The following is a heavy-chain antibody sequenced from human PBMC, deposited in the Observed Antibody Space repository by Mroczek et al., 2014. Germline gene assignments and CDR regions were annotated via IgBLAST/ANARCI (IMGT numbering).Heavy chain of an antibody. CDR1: GGSISSGDYY. V-gene: IGHV4-30-4*01. D-gene: IGHD4-17*01. CDR3: ARASLDYGETPDAFDI. J-gene: IGHJ3*02. CDR2: IYYSGST. Sequence: VQLLESGPGLVKPSQTLSLTCTVSGGSISSGDYYWSWIRQPPGKGLEWIGYIYYSGSTYYNPSLKSRVTISVDTSKNQFSLKLSPVTAADTAVYYCARASLDYGETPDAFDIWGQGTMVTVSS.